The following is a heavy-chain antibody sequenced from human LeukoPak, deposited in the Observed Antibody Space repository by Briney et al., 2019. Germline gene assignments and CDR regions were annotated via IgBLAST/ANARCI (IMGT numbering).Heavy chain of an antibody. CDR1: GLTINTYS. V-gene: IGHV3-21*01. J-gene: IGHJ4*02. CDR3: AGHFGAWHYFDY. CDR2: ISSSSSYI. D-gene: IGHD3-3*01. Sequence: GGSLRLSCVASGLTINTYSMNWVRQAPGKGLEWVSSISSSSSYIYYADSVKGRFTISRDNSKNTLYLQLNSLRAEDSAVYYCAGHFGAWHYFDYWGQGTLVTVSS.